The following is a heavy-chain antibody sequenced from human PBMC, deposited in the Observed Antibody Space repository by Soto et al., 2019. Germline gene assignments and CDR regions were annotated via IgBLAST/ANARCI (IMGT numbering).Heavy chain of an antibody. D-gene: IGHD3-3*01. CDR3: AREMRGIFGVVIPQSWFDP. CDR1: GGSVSSGSYY. Sequence: SETLSLTCTVSGGSVSSGSYYWSWIRQPPGKGLEWIGYIYYSGSTNYNPSLKSRVTISVDTSKNKFSLKLSSVTAADTAVYNCAREMRGIFGVVIPQSWFDPWGQGTLVTVSS. J-gene: IGHJ5*02. V-gene: IGHV4-61*01. CDR2: IYYSGST.